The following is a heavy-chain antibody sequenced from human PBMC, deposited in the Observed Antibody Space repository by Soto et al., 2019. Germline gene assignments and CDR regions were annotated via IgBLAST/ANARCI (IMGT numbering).Heavy chain of an antibody. CDR2: IYYSGST. CDR3: ASFARPWLGYSYGFDY. D-gene: IGHD5-18*01. Sequence: SETLSRTCTVSGGSISSYYWIWIRRPPGKGLEWIGYIYYSGSTNYNPSLKSRVTISVDTSKNQFSLKLSSVTAADTAVYYCASFARPWLGYSYGFDYWGQGTLVTVSS. J-gene: IGHJ4*02. V-gene: IGHV4-59*01. CDR1: GGSISSYY.